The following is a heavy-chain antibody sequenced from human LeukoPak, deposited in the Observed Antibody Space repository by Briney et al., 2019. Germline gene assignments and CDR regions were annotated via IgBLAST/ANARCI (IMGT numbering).Heavy chain of an antibody. CDR3: ATGGGGYYYDSSGYQLGY. Sequence: GASVRVSCKVSGYTLTELSMHWVRQAPGKGLEWMGGFDPEDDETIYAQKFQGRVTMTEDTSTDTAYMELSSLRSEDTAVYYCATGGGGYYYDSSGYQLGYWGQGTLVTVSS. CDR1: GYTLTELS. CDR2: FDPEDDET. D-gene: IGHD3-22*01. V-gene: IGHV1-24*01. J-gene: IGHJ4*02.